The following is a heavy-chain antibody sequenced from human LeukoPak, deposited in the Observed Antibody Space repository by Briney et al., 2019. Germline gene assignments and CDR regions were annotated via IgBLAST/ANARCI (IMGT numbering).Heavy chain of an antibody. CDR1: GFTFSTYS. V-gene: IGHV3-21*01. CDR3: ARVSYCGGDCSTGSFDY. CDR2: ISSSSSYI. J-gene: IGHJ4*02. Sequence: GGSLRLSCAASGFTFSTYSMNWVRQAPGKGLEWVSSISSSSSYIYYADSVKGRFTISRDNAKNSLYLQMNSLRAEDTAVYYCARVSYCGGDCSTGSFDYWGQGTLVTVSS. D-gene: IGHD2-21*02.